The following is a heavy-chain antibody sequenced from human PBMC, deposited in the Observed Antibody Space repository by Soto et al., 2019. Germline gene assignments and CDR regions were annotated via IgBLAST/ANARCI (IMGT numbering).Heavy chain of an antibody. CDR3: ARASSSYGGLLRPYYFVY. J-gene: IGHJ4*02. CDR1: GFTFSSYW. CDR2: IKQDGSEK. Sequence: EVQLVESGGGLVQPGGSLRLSCAASGFTFSSYWMSWVRQAPGKGLEWVANIKQDGSEKYYVVSVKGRFTISRDNAKNSLYLQMNSLRAEDTAVYYGARASSSYGGLLRPYYFVYWGQGTLVTVSS. V-gene: IGHV3-7*01. D-gene: IGHD4-17*01.